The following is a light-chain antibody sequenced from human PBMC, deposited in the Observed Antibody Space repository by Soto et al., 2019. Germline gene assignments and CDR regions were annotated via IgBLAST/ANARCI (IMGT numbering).Light chain of an antibody. CDR3: SSYTSSSTLGV. V-gene: IGLV2-14*01. J-gene: IGLJ2*01. Sequence: QSVLTQPASVSGSPGQSITISCPGTSSDVGGYNYVSWYQQHPGKAPKLMIYDVSNRPSGVSNRFSGSKSGNTASLTISGLQAEDEADYYCSSYTSSSTLGVFGGGTKLTVL. CDR1: SSDVGGYNY. CDR2: DVS.